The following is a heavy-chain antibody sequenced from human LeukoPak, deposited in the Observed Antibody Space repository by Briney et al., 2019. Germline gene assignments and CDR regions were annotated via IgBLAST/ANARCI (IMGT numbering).Heavy chain of an antibody. Sequence: GESLKISCRGSGYSFTNYWIGWVRQMPGKGLEWMGIIYPSDSDTRYNPSFQGQVTISADKSITTGYLQWSSLKASDTAMYYCARRGWGGSHGFYWGQGTLVTVSS. CDR3: ARRGWGGSHGFY. CDR2: IYPSDSDT. V-gene: IGHV5-51*01. J-gene: IGHJ4*02. CDR1: GYSFTNYW. D-gene: IGHD1-26*01.